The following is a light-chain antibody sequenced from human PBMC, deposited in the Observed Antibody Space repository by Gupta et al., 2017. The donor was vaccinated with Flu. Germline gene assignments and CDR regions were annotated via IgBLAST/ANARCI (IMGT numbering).Light chain of an antibody. CDR3: QVWDGSSDHPVV. V-gene: IGLV3-21*02. Sequence: SYVLTQPPSVSVAPGQTARIACGGNNIGSKSVHWYQQKPDQAPVLSVYDDSDRPSGIPERFSGSNFGNTANLTISRVEAGDEADYYCQVWDGSSDHPVVLGGGTKLTVL. J-gene: IGLJ2*01. CDR2: DDS. CDR1: NIGSKS.